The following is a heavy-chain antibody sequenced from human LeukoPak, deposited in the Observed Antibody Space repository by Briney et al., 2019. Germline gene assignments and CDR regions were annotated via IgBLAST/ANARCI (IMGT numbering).Heavy chain of an antibody. V-gene: IGHV3-11*01. CDR3: ARALGFGELWTLYYFDY. CDR1: GFIFSDYY. Sequence: SGGSLRLSCAASGFIFSDYYMTWIRQAPGKGLEWLSHISSRGTTIYYADSVKGRFTISRDNAKNSLYLQMNSLRAEDTAVYYCARALGFGELWTLYYFDYWGQGTLVTVSS. D-gene: IGHD3-10*01. CDR2: ISSRGTTI. J-gene: IGHJ4*02.